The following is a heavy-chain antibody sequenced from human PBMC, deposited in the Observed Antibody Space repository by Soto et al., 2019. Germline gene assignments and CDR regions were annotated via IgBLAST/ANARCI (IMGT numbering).Heavy chain of an antibody. J-gene: IGHJ4*02. V-gene: IGHV4-30-2*01. Sequence: SETLSLTCAVSGGSISSGGYSWSWIRQPPGKGLEWIGYIYHSGSTYYNPSLKSRVTISVDRSKNQFSLKLSSVTAADTAVYYCARVNSGYDWYYFDYWGQGTLVTVSS. CDR2: IYHSGST. D-gene: IGHD5-12*01. CDR1: GGSISSGGYS. CDR3: ARVNSGYDWYYFDY.